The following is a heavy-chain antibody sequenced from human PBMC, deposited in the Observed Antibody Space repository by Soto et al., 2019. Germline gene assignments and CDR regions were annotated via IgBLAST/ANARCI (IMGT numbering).Heavy chain of an antibody. Sequence: SETLSLTCTVSGGSVSSGGYYWSWIRQPPGKGLEYIGYISYGGSTDHNPSLKSRVTISVGTSKNQISLKLNSLSAADTAVYYCAGETSGSYFDPWGQGALVTVSS. CDR2: ISYGGST. CDR3: AGETSGSYFDP. CDR1: GGSVSSGGYY. V-gene: IGHV4-61*08. D-gene: IGHD1-26*01. J-gene: IGHJ5*02.